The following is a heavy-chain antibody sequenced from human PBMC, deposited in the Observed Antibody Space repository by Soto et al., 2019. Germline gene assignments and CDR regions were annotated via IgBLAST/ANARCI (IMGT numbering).Heavy chain of an antibody. CDR3: ARHRSIRWGTHYYMDV. CDR1: GGSFSGYY. Sequence: SETLSLTCAVYGGSFSGYYWSWIRQPPGKGLEWIGEINNSGSTNYNPSLKRRVTISVDTSKNQFSLKLSSVTATDTAVYYCARHRSIRWGTHYYMDVWGKGTTVTVSS. J-gene: IGHJ6*03. D-gene: IGHD3-16*01. V-gene: IGHV4-34*01. CDR2: INNSGST.